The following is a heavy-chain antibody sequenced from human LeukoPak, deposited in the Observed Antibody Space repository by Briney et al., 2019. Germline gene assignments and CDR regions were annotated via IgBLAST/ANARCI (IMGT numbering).Heavy chain of an antibody. Sequence: GGSLRLSCAASGFTFSSYGMHWVRQAPGKGLEWVAFIRYDGSNKYYADSVKGRFTISRDNSKNTLYLQMNNLRAEDTAVYYCAKDRVGYCIDGLCFPVDYWGQGTLVTVSS. CDR3: AKDRVGYCIDGLCFPVDY. J-gene: IGHJ4*02. CDR1: GFTFSSYG. CDR2: IRYDGSNK. D-gene: IGHD2-8*01. V-gene: IGHV3-30*02.